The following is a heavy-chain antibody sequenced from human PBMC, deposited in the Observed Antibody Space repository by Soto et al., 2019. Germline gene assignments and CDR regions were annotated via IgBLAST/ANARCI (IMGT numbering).Heavy chain of an antibody. CDR1: GFNFSASW. V-gene: IGHV3-7*01. CDR2: IKQDGSEK. CDR3: ARDPFYGAIDY. D-gene: IGHD3-10*01. J-gene: IGHJ4*02. Sequence: EEQLMESGGGLVQPGGSLRLSYAASGFNFSASWMAWVRQAPGKGLEWVADIKQDGSEKNYVDSVKGRVTISRDDAKNSLYLHMNRMRAEDTAVYYCARDPFYGAIDYCGLGTLVTVSS.